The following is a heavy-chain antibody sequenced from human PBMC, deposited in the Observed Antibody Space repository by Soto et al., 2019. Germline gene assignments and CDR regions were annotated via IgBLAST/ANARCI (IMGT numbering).Heavy chain of an antibody. Sequence: GGSLRLSCAASGFAFWTYAMNWVRQAPGKGLEWVSAISGSASNTYYADSVKGRFTISRDNSKDTLYLHLSGLRAEDTAIYYCAKGVRNNYAPDGKGILDYWGQGTRVTVSS. CDR2: ISGSASNT. CDR1: GFAFWTYA. CDR3: AKGVRNNYAPDGKGILDY. D-gene: IGHD2-2*01. J-gene: IGHJ4*02. V-gene: IGHV3-23*01.